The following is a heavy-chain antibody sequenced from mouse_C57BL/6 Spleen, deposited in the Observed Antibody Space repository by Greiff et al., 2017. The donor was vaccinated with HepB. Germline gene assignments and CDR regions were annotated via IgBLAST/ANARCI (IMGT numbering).Heavy chain of an antibody. CDR2: ISNGGGST. J-gene: IGHJ3*01. D-gene: IGHD2-3*01. Sequence: DVKLVESGGGLVQPGGSLKLSCAASGFTFSDYYMYWVRQTPEKRLEWVAYISNGGGSTYYPDTVKGRFTISRDNAKNTLYLQMSRLKSEDTAMYYCARQGGWLLSLAYWGQGTLVTVSA. CDR1: GFTFSDYY. CDR3: ARQGGWLLSLAY. V-gene: IGHV5-12*01.